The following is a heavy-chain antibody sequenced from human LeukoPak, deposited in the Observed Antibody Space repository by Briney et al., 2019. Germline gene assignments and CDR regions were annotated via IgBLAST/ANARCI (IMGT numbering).Heavy chain of an antibody. CDR1: GFTVSSNY. V-gene: IGHV3-66*02. CDR2: IYSGGST. CDR3: AREIVAEDAFDI. J-gene: IGHJ3*02. D-gene: IGHD3-22*01. Sequence: GGSLRLSCAASGFTVSSNYMSWVRQAPGKGLEWVSVIYSGGSTYYADSAQGRFTISRDNSKNTLYLQMNSLRAEDTAVYYCAREIVAEDAFDIWGQGTMVTVSS.